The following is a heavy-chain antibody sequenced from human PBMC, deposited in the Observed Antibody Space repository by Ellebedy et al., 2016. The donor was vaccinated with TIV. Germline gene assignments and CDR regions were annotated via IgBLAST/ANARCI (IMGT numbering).Heavy chain of an antibody. CDR2: ISGSGDRT. V-gene: IGHV3-23*01. CDR3: AKYRIYSRSTGGGDC. Sequence: GESLKISCAASGFTFSSYAMTWVRQAPGKGLEWVSSISGSGDRTYYTDSVKGRFTIYRDNSKNTLYLEMNSLRAEDTALYYCAKYRIYSRSTGGGDCWGQGTLVTVSS. J-gene: IGHJ4*02. D-gene: IGHD6-6*01. CDR1: GFTFSSYA.